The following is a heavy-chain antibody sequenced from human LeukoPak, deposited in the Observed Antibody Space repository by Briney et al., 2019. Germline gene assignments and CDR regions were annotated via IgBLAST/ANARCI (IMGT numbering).Heavy chain of an antibody. J-gene: IGHJ4*02. V-gene: IGHV3-64D*06. CDR1: GFTFSSYT. CDR2: ISGDERYT. D-gene: IGHD4-11*01. CDR3: VRDSDNYLFDY. Sequence: GGSLRLSCAASGFTFSSYTMHWVRQTPGKGLEFISTISGDERYTNYADSVKGRFTISRDNSRDTLYLQMSSLRIEDTAVYYCVRDSDNYLFDYWGQGTLVTVAS.